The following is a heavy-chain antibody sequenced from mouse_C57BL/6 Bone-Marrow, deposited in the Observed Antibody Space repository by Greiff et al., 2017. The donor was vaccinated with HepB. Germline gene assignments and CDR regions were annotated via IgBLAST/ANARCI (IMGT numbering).Heavy chain of an antibody. CDR3: ASQAFNCAWFAY. Sequence: EVHLVESGGDLVKPGGSLKLSCAASGFTFSSYGMSWVRQTPDKRLEWVATISSGGSYTYYPDSVKGRFTISRDNAKNTLYLQMSSLKSEDTAMYYCASQAFNCAWFAYWGQGTLVTVSA. V-gene: IGHV5-6*01. J-gene: IGHJ3*01. CDR1: GFTFSSYG. D-gene: IGHD4-1*02. CDR2: ISSGGSYT.